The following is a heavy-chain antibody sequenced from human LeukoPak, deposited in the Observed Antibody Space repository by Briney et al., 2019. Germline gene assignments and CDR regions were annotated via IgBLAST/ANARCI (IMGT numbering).Heavy chain of an antibody. CDR3: AKVNYYDSSGYGSRYFDY. CDR2: ISWNSGSI. J-gene: IGHJ4*02. Sequence: GGSLRLSCAASGFTFDDYAMHWVRQAPGKGLEWVSGISWNSGSIGYADSVKGRFTISRDNAKYSLYLQMNSLRAEDTALYYCAKVNYYDSSGYGSRYFDYWGQGTLVTVSS. D-gene: IGHD3-22*01. V-gene: IGHV3-9*01. CDR1: GFTFDDYA.